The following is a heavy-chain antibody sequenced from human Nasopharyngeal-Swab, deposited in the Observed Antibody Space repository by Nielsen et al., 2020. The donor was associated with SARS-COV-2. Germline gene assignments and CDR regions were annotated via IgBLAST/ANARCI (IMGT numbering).Heavy chain of an antibody. CDR3: ARDQQLPPPLYYYYYMDV. V-gene: IGHV7-4-1*02. J-gene: IGHJ6*03. Sequence: GESLKISCKASGYTFTSYAMNWVRQAPGQGLEWMGWINTNTGNPTYAQGFTGRFVFSLDTSVSTAYLQISSLKAEDTAVYYCARDQQLPPPLYYYYYMDVWGKGTTVTVSS. CDR1: GYTFTSYA. D-gene: IGHD6-13*01. CDR2: INTNTGNP.